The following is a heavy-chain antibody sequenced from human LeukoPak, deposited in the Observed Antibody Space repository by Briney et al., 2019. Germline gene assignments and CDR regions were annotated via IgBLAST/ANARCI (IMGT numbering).Heavy chain of an antibody. J-gene: IGHJ4*02. Sequence: ASVKVSCKASGYTFTNNDINWVRQATGQGIEWMGWVSPDSGDTGYAPNFRGRVTMTTDTSINTAYMELTSLTSEDTAIYYCTTGRAAGDWGQGTLVTVS. D-gene: IGHD6-19*01. CDR1: GYTFTNND. CDR2: VSPDSGDT. V-gene: IGHV1-8*01. CDR3: TTGRAAGD.